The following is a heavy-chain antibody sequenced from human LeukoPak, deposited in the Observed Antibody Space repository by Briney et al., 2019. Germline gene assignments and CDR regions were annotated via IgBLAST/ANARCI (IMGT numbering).Heavy chain of an antibody. Sequence: GGSLRLSCAASGFTFSNYWMNWVRQAPGKGLEWVANIKQDGGEKSYVDSVKGRFTISRDNAKNSLHLQMNSLRAEDTAVYYCARVVPGTGFFYWGQGTLVTVSS. CDR2: IKQDGGEK. CDR1: GFTFSNYW. CDR3: ARVVPGTGFFY. J-gene: IGHJ4*02. V-gene: IGHV3-7*01. D-gene: IGHD2-8*02.